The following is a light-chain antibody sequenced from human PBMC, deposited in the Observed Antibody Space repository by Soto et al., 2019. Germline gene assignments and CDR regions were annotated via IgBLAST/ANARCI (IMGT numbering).Light chain of an antibody. CDR1: MRDVGAYNL. CDR2: EVR. J-gene: IGLJ3*02. CDR3: SAYTARSTLV. Sequence: QSVLTQPASVSGSAGQSITISCSGTMRDVGAYNLVSWYQQHPGTAPKLIIYEVRNRPSGISSRFSCSRSGNTASLTISGLQSEDEGDYYCSAYTARSTLVFGGGTKLTVL. V-gene: IGLV2-14*01.